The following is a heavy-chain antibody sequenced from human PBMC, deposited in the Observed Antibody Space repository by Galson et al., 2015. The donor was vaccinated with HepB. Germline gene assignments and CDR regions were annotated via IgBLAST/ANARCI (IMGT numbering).Heavy chain of an antibody. CDR2: ISSSGSTI. CDR3: ARVGSSSWYDRAAFDI. CDR1: GFTFSSYA. J-gene: IGHJ3*02. D-gene: IGHD6-13*01. V-gene: IGHV3-48*03. Sequence: SLRLSCAASGFTFSSYAMNWVRQAPGKGLEWVSYISSSGSTIYYADSVKGRFTISRDNAKNSLYLQMNSLRAEDTAVYYCARVGSSSWYDRAAFDIWGQGTMVTVSS.